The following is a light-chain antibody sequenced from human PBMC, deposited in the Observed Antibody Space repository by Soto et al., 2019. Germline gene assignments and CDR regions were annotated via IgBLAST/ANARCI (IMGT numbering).Light chain of an antibody. V-gene: IGKV3-20*01. CDR2: GPS. J-gene: IGKJ2*01. CDR1: QSVSSSY. CDR3: QQYGSSPPYT. Sequence: EIVLTQSPGTLSLSPGERATLSCRASQSVSSSYLAWYQQKPGQAPRLLIYGPSSRATGIPDRFSGSGSGTDFTITISRLEPEDFAVYYCQQYGSSPPYTFGQGTKLEIK.